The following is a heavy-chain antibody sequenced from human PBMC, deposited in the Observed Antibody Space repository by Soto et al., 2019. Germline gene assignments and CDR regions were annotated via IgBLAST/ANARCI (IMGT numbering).Heavy chain of an antibody. CDR2: ISYDGSNK. Sequence: GSLRLSCAASGFTFSIYGMHWVRQAPGKGLEWVAVISYDGSNKYYADSVKGRFTISRDNSKNTLYLQMNSLRAEDTAVYYCAKGVDYRGRNWFDPWGQGTLVTVSS. J-gene: IGHJ5*02. CDR1: GFTFSIYG. CDR3: AKGVDYRGRNWFDP. V-gene: IGHV3-30*18. D-gene: IGHD4-17*01.